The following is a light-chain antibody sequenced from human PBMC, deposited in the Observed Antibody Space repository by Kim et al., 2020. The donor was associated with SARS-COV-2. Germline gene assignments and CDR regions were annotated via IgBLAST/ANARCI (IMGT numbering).Light chain of an antibody. CDR1: QDINNY. J-gene: IGKJ4*01. CDR2: DAS. V-gene: IGKV1-33*01. CDR3: QQFDDLPIT. Sequence: DIQMTQSPSSLSASVGDRLTITCQASQDINNYLNWYQQKPGKSPKLLIYDASILETGVPSRFSGSGSGTDFTFTITSLQPDDIATYYCQQFDDLPITFGGGTKVDIK.